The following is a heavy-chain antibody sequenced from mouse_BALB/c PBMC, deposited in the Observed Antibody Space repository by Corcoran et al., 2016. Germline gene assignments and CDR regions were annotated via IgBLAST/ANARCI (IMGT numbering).Heavy chain of an antibody. Sequence: ENHLQQSGAALVKQGAPVKLSCKASGFNVTDTYLPWVMQRPEPGLEWIGRIDPANGNTKYDSKLQGKATITANVSSNTAYLQLSSLTSEDTAVYYCANWDWYFDVWGAGTSVTVSS. CDR3: ANWDWYFDV. V-gene: IGHV14-3*02. D-gene: IGHD4-1*01. J-gene: IGHJ1*01. CDR2: IDPANGNT. CDR1: GFNVTDTY.